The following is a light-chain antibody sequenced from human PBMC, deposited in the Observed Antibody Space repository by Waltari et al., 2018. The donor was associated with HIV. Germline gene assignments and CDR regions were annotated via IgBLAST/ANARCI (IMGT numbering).Light chain of an antibody. V-gene: IGLV3-19*01. Sequence: SSELTQDPTVSVALGQTVRITCQGDRRGGSYASGYQQKPGQAPLLVIYGDYNRPSGIPDRFSGSSSGNTASLTISGALAEDEADYYCQSRDSSGKHVLFGGGTRLTVL. CDR3: QSRDSSGKHVL. J-gene: IGLJ2*01. CDR2: GDY. CDR1: RRGGSY.